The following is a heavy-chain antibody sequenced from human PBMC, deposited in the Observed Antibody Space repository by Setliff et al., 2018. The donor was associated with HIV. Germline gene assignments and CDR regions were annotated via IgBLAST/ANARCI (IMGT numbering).Heavy chain of an antibody. CDR2: ISSSYI. CDR3: ARGPLSSSWYNWFDP. D-gene: IGHD6-13*01. Sequence: GGSLRLSCAASGFTFRIYSMNWVRQAPGKGLEWVSSISSSYIYYADSVKGRFTISRDNAKNSLYLQMNSLRAEDTAVYYCARGPLSSSWYNWFDPWGQGTLVTVSS. V-gene: IGHV3-21*01. CDR1: GFTFRIYS. J-gene: IGHJ5*02.